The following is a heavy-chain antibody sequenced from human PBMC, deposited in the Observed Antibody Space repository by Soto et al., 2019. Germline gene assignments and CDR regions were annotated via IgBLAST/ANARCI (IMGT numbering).Heavy chain of an antibody. J-gene: IGHJ6*02. CDR2: INPDTSRT. CDR1: GYTFTSFY. V-gene: IGHV1-46*01. Sequence: XSVKVSCKASGYTFTSFYIHLVRQAPGQGLEWMGIINPDTSRTSSAQKFRGRVTLTRDTSTSTVYMELSSLRSDDKAVYYCARDTNFALTFHYYGMDVWGQGTTVTVSS. CDR3: ARDTNFALTFHYYGMDV. D-gene: IGHD1-7*01.